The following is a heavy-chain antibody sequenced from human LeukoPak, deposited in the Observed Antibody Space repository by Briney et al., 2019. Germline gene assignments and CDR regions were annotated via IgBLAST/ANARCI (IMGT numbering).Heavy chain of an antibody. V-gene: IGHV4-30-4*08. CDR3: ARGINSQLTYYFDY. J-gene: IGHJ4*02. Sequence: KPSQTLSLTCTVSAGSISSGDYYWRWIRQPPGKGLEGIGYIYYSGSTYYNPSLKSRFTISVDTSKNQFSLKLSSVTAADTAVYYCARGINSQLTYYFDYGGQGTLVTVSS. D-gene: IGHD1-1*01. CDR1: AGSISSGDYY. CDR2: IYYSGST.